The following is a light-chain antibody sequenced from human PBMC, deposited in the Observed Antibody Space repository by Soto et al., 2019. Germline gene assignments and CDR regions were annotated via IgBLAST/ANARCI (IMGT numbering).Light chain of an antibody. CDR3: AAWADSLNVV. Sequence: QSVLTQPPSASGTPGQRVTISCSGSSSNIGSNTVNWYQQLPGTAPKLLIYSNNQRPSGVPDRFSGSKSGTSASLAISGLQSEDEADYYCAAWADSLNVVFGGVTKVTVL. CDR2: SNN. CDR1: SSNIGSNT. V-gene: IGLV1-44*01. J-gene: IGLJ2*01.